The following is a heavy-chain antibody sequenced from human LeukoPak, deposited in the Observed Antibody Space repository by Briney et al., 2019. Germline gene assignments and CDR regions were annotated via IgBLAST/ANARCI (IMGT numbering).Heavy chain of an antibody. Sequence: GGSLRLSCAASGFTFESFGMNWVRQAPGKGLEWVSGISYSGRSTNYTDSVKGRFTISRDNSENTLYLQMNSLRGDDTAVYYCAKDLDGSGMYGGLDYWGQGILVTVSS. CDR3: AKDLDGSGMYGGLDY. V-gene: IGHV3-23*01. D-gene: IGHD6-19*01. CDR2: ISYSGRST. CDR1: GFTFESFG. J-gene: IGHJ4*02.